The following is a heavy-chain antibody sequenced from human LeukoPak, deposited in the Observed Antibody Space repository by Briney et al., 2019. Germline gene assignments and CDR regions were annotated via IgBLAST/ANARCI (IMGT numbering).Heavy chain of an antibody. V-gene: IGHV4-34*01. J-gene: IGHJ4*02. CDR2: INHSGST. CDR3: ARGGYYDFWSGYYGRYYFDY. D-gene: IGHD3-3*01. CDR1: GGSFSGCY. Sequence: PSETLSLTCAVYGGSFSGCYWSWIRQPPGKGLEWIGEINHSGSTNYNPSLKSRVTISVDTSKNQFSLKLSSVTAADTAVYYCARGGYYDFWSGYYGRYYFDYWGQGTLVTVSS.